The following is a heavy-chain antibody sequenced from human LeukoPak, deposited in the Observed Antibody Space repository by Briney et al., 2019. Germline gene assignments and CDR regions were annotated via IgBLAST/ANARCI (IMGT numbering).Heavy chain of an antibody. V-gene: IGHV3-48*04. Sequence: SGGSLRLSCTVSGFTFSNSWMYCVRQAPGKGLEWVSYISSSVGTIYYADPVKGRFTISRDNAKNSLYLQMNSLRVDDTAVYYCARARGDVWGQGTTVTVSS. CDR2: ISSSVGTI. CDR1: GFTFSNSW. CDR3: ARARGDV. J-gene: IGHJ6*02.